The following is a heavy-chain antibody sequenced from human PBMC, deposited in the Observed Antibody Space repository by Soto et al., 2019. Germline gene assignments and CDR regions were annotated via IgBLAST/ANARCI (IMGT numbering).Heavy chain of an antibody. J-gene: IGHJ4*02. CDR3: ARDKITGLFDY. V-gene: IGHV4-39*02. Sequence: SETLSLTCTVSGGSISSENYYWGWIRQPPGRGLEWIGSFHYSGSTYYNPSLKSRVTISVDTSKNQFSLKLTSVTAADTAVYYCARDKITGLFDYWGQGTLVTVSS. CDR1: GGSISSENYY. D-gene: IGHD2-8*02. CDR2: FHYSGST.